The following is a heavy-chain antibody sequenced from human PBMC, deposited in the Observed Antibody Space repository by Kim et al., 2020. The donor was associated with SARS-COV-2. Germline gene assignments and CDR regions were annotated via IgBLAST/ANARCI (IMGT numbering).Heavy chain of an antibody. V-gene: IGHV3-13*01. J-gene: IGHJ3*02. Sequence: SVKGRFTISRENAKNSLYLQMNSLRAGDTAVYYCAREGEYGGNPSGAFDIWGQGTMVTVSS. D-gene: IGHD2-15*01. CDR3: AREGEYGGNPSGAFDI.